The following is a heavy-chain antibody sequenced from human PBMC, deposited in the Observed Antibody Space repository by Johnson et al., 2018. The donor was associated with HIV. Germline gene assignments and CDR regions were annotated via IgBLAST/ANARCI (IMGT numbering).Heavy chain of an antibody. V-gene: IGHV3-30*18. J-gene: IGHJ3*02. CDR3: AKERQLVRAFDI. CDR1: GFTFSSYG. D-gene: IGHD6-6*01. Sequence: QVQLVESGGGVVQPGRSLRLSCVASGFTFSSYGMHWVRQAPGKGLEWVAIVSYDGSKKYYPDSVKGRFTISRDNSKNTLYLQMNSLRAVDTAVYYCAKERQLVRAFDIWGQGTMVTVSS. CDR2: VSYDGSKK.